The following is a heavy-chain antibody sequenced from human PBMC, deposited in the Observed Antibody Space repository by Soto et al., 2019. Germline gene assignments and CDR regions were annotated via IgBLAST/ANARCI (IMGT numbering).Heavy chain of an antibody. CDR2: ISSSSSTI. V-gene: IGHV3-48*01. CDR3: ARSIWFGELLYHYYYYYMDV. D-gene: IGHD3-10*01. Sequence: GGSLRLSCAASGFTFSSYSMNWVRQAPGKGLEWVSYISSSSSTIYYADSVKGRFTISRDNAKNSLYLQMNSLRAEDTAVYYCARSIWFGELLYHYYYYYMDVWGKGTTVTVSS. CDR1: GFTFSSYS. J-gene: IGHJ6*03.